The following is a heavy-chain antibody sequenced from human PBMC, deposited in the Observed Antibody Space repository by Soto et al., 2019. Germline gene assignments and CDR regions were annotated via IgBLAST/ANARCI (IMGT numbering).Heavy chain of an antibody. CDR3: AKDLGPYGSGSSH. Sequence: EVQLLESGGGLVQPGGSLRLSCAASGFTFSSYAMSWVRQAPGKGLEWVSAISGSGGSTYYADSVKGRFTISRDNSNNTLYLQMNSLRAEDTAVYYCAKDLGPYGSGSSHWGQGTLVTVSS. D-gene: IGHD3-10*01. J-gene: IGHJ4*02. CDR2: ISGSGGST. CDR1: GFTFSSYA. V-gene: IGHV3-23*01.